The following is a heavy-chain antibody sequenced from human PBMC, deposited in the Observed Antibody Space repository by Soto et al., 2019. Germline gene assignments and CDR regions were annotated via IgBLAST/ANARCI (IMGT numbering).Heavy chain of an antibody. V-gene: IGHV3-73*01. J-gene: IGHJ5*02. CDR1: GFTFSGSA. Sequence: GGSLRLSCAASGFTFSGSAMHWVRQASGKGLEWVGRIRSKANSYATAYAASVKGRFTISRDDSKNTAYLQMNSLKTEDTAVYYCTGTYYYDSSGYFVHPWGQGTLVTVSS. D-gene: IGHD3-22*01. CDR3: TGTYYYDSSGYFVHP. CDR2: IRSKANSYAT.